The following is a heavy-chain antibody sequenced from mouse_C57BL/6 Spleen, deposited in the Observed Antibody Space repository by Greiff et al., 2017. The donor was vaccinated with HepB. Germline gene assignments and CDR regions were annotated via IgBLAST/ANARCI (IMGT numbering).Heavy chain of an antibody. CDR3: AKTADYFDY. CDR2: IHPNSGST. Sequence: VKLKQPGAELVKPGASVKLSCKASGYTFTSYWMHWVKQRPGQGLEWIGMIHPNSGSTNYNEKFKSKATLTVDKSSSTAYMQLSSLTSEDSAVYYCAKTADYFDYWGQGTTLTVSS. J-gene: IGHJ2*01. CDR1: GYTFTSYW. V-gene: IGHV1-64*01. D-gene: IGHD3-2*01.